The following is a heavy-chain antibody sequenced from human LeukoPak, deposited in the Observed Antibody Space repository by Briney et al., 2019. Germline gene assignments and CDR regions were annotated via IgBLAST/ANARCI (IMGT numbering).Heavy chain of an antibody. Sequence: GGSLRLSCAASGFTFSSYWMSWVRQASGKGLEWVGRIRNKPNNYATAYAASVKGRFTISRDDSKNTAYLQMNSLKIEDTAVYYCTRNNPDAGFAFDPWGQGTLVTVSS. CDR2: IRNKPNNYAT. V-gene: IGHV3-73*01. CDR3: TRNNPDAGFAFDP. CDR1: GFTFSSYW. D-gene: IGHD1/OR15-1a*01. J-gene: IGHJ5*02.